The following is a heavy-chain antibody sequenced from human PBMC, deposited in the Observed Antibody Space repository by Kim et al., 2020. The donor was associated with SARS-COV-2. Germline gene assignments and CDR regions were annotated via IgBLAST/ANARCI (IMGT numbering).Heavy chain of an antibody. Sequence: GGSLRLSCAASGFTFSSYSMNWVRQAPGKGLEWVSSISSSSSYIYYADSVKGRVTISRDNAKNSLYLQMNSLRAEDTAVYYCARDSGDSYDYVWGSYRPLDYWGQGTLVTVSS. J-gene: IGHJ4*02. CDR1: GFTFSSYS. D-gene: IGHD3-16*02. CDR3: ARDSGDSYDYVWGSYRPLDY. CDR2: ISSSSSYI. V-gene: IGHV3-21*01.